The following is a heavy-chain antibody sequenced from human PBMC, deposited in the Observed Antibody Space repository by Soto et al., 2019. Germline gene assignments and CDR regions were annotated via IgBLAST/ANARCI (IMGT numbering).Heavy chain of an antibody. CDR1: GFTFSYYT. D-gene: IGHD2-2*01. CDR2: ISNSGDTI. V-gene: IGHV3-23*01. Sequence: EVQLLESGGGLVQPGGSLRLSCVASGFTFSYYTMSWVRQAPVKGLEWVSGISNSGDTIYYVDSVKGRFTIPRDNFKNTLYLQMNRLIADDTAVYYCADLVPAPTHHDHYDMDVWGQGTTVTVSS. J-gene: IGHJ6*02. CDR3: ADLVPAPTHHDHYDMDV.